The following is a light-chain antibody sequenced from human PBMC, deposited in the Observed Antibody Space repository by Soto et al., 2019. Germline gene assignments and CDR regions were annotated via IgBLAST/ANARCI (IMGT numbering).Light chain of an antibody. CDR2: GAS. V-gene: IGKV3-11*01. Sequence: EVVLTQSPATLSLSPGERATLSCRARQNVRTFLDWYQQQPGQAPRLLIYGASNRATGIPARFSGSGSGTDFTLTISSLEPEDFAVYYCQQHSHWPPWTFGQGTRVEIQ. CDR3: QQHSHWPPWT. J-gene: IGKJ1*01. CDR1: QNVRTF.